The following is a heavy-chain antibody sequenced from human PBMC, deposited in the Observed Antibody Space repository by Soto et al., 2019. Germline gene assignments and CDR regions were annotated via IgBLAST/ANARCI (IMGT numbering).Heavy chain of an antibody. V-gene: IGHV4-59*08. D-gene: IGHD6-19*01. Sequence: PSETLSLSCTFSGTFISSYYWSWLRQPGGKGLELSWYIYYSGSTNYNPTLKSRVTISVDTSKNKSSLKLSTLTAADTAVYYCASSDVLRTLWYSSGWQLDYWGQGTLVTVSS. CDR1: GTFISSYY. CDR2: IYYSGST. J-gene: IGHJ4*02. CDR3: ASSDVLRTLWYSSGWQLDY.